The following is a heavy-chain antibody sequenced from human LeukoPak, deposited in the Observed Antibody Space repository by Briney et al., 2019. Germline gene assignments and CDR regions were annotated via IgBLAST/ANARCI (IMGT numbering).Heavy chain of an antibody. V-gene: IGHV4-39*07. CDR3: ASYSSSWYGFDY. CDR1: GGSISSSTYY. D-gene: IGHD6-13*01. J-gene: IGHJ4*02. CDR2: MYYSGST. Sequence: SETLSLTCTVSGGSISSSTYYWGWLRQPPGKGLEWIGSMYYSGSTYYNPSLKTRVTISVDTSKNQFSLELSSVTAADTALYYCASYSSSWYGFDYWGQGTLVTVSS.